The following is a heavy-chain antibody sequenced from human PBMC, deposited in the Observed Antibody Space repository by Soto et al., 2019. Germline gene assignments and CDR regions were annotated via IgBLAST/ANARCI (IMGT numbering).Heavy chain of an antibody. Sequence: SETLSLTCTFSGGSISSYYWSWIRQPPGKGLEWIGYIYYSGSTNYNPSLKSRVTISVDTSKNQFSLKLSSVTAADTAVYYCARVPLMIFGAVIKGFDIWGQGTMVTVSS. D-gene: IGHD3-3*01. CDR1: GGSISSYY. J-gene: IGHJ3*02. V-gene: IGHV4-59*01. CDR2: IYYSGST. CDR3: ARVPLMIFGAVIKGFDI.